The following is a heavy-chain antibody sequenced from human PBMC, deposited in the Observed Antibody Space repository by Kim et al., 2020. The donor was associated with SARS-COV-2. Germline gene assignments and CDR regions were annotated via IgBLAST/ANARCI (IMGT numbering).Heavy chain of an antibody. V-gene: IGHV3-66*02. J-gene: IGHJ6*02. D-gene: IGHD6-19*01. CDR3: ARDESSGWYQDYYYGMDV. Sequence: GGSLRLSCAASGFTVSSNYMSWVRQAPGKGLEWVSVIYSGGSTYYADPVKGRFTISRDNSKNTLYLQMNSLRAEDTAVYYCARDESSGWYQDYYYGMDVWGQGTTVTVSS. CDR1: GFTVSSNY. CDR2: IYSGGST.